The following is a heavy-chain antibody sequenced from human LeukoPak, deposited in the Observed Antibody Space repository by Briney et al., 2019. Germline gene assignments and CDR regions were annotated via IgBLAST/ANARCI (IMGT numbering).Heavy chain of an antibody. CDR1: GGSISRHY. Sequence: KPSETLSLTCTVPGGSISRHYWSWIRQPPGKGLEWIGYIFYTGSTDHNPSLKSRVTMSVDMSKNQLSLNLTSATAADTAVYYCARRVHNRGLYDLGAFDIWGQGTMVTVSS. CDR3: ARRVHNRGLYDLGAFDI. CDR2: IFYTGST. D-gene: IGHD1-14*01. J-gene: IGHJ3*02. V-gene: IGHV4-59*04.